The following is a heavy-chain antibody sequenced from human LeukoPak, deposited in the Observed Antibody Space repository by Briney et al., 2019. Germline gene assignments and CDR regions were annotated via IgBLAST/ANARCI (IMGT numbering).Heavy chain of an antibody. J-gene: IGHJ4*02. Sequence: PSETLSLTCTVSGGSISSSSYYWGWIRQPPGKGLEWIGSIYYSGSTYYNPSLKSRVTISVDKSKNQFSLKLSSVTAADTAVYHCARDYESTYYDFWSGLRSFDYWGQGTLVTVSS. CDR3: ARDYESTYYDFWSGLRSFDY. D-gene: IGHD3-3*01. V-gene: IGHV4-39*07. CDR1: GGSISSSSYY. CDR2: IYYSGST.